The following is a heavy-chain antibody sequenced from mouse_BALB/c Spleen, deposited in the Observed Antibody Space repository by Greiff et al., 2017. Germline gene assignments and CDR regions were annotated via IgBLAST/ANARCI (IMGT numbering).Heavy chain of an antibody. Sequence: VQLQQSGTVLARPGASVKMSCKASGYSFTSYWMHWVKQRPGQGLEWIGAIYPGNSDTSYNQKFKGKAKLTAVTSASTAYMELSSLTNEDSAVYYCTEGGNYWYFDVWGAGTTVTVSS. CDR2: IYPGNSDT. CDR3: TEGGNYWYFDV. V-gene: IGHV1-5*01. D-gene: IGHD1-1*02. CDR1: GYSFTSYW. J-gene: IGHJ1*01.